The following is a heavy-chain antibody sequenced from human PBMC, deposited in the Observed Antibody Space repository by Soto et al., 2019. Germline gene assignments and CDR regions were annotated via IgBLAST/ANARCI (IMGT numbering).Heavy chain of an antibody. CDR2: ISAYNGNT. Sequence: ASVKVSCKASGYTFTSYGISWVRQAPGQGLEWTGWISAYNGNTNYAQKLQGRVTMTTDTSTSTAYMELRSLRSDDTAVYYCARVAYYYDTSGRGAVDSWGQGTMVTVSS. CDR3: ARVAYYYDTSGRGAVDS. CDR1: GYTFTSYG. J-gene: IGHJ3*02. V-gene: IGHV1-18*01. D-gene: IGHD3-22*01.